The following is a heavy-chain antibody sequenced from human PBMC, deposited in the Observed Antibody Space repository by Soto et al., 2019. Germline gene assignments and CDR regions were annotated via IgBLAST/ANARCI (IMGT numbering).Heavy chain of an antibody. CDR1: GGSISSYY. Sequence: SETLSLTCTVSGGSISSYYWSWIRQPPGKGLEWIGYIYYSGSTNYNPSLKSRVTISVDTSKNQFSLKLSSVTAADTAVYYCARDQSVRRYFDHAPNWFDPWAREPWSPSPQ. D-gene: IGHD3-9*01. J-gene: IGHJ5*02. V-gene: IGHV4-59*01. CDR3: ARDQSVRRYFDHAPNWFDP. CDR2: IYYSGST.